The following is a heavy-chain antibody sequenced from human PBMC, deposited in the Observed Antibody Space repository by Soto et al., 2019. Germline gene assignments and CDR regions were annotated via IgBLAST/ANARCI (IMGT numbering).Heavy chain of an antibody. J-gene: IGHJ6*02. D-gene: IGHD3-22*01. Sequence: QVQLVQSRAEVKKPGASVRVSCKASGYTFTSYGISWVRQAPGQGLEWMGGISAYNGNTNDAQKLQGRGTMTTETSTSTAYMELRSLRSDDTAVYYCARGGIVGVPDYYGMDVWGQGTTVTVSS. CDR1: GYTFTSYG. V-gene: IGHV1-18*04. CDR3: ARGGIVGVPDYYGMDV. CDR2: ISAYNGNT.